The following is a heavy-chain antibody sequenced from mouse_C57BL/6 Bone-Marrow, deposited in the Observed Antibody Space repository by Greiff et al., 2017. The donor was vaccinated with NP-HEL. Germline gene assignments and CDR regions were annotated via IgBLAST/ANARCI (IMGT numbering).Heavy chain of an antibody. CDR2: ISYDGSN. CDR1: GYSITSGYY. Sequence: ESGPGLVKPSQSLSLTCSVTGYSITSGYYWNWIRQFPGNKLEWMGYISYDGSNNYNPSLQNRISIPRDTSKNQFFLKLNAVTTEDTATYYCARGGITTVAHYWGQGTTLTVSS. CDR3: ARGGITTVAHY. V-gene: IGHV3-6*01. D-gene: IGHD1-1*01. J-gene: IGHJ2*01.